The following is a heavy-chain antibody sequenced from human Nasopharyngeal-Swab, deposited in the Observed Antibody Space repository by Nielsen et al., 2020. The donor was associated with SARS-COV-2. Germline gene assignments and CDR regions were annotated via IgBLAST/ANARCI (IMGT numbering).Heavy chain of an antibody. V-gene: IGHV1-18*01. CDR2: ISAYNGNT. CDR3: ARDNPVQGGKGLDY. J-gene: IGHJ4*02. Sequence: ASVKVSCKASGYTFTSYGISWVRQAPGQGLEWMGWISAYNGNTNYAQKLQGRVTMTIDTSTSTAYMELRSLRSDDTAVYYCARDNPVQGGKGLDYWGQGTLVTVSS. CDR1: GYTFTSYG. D-gene: IGHD1-14*01.